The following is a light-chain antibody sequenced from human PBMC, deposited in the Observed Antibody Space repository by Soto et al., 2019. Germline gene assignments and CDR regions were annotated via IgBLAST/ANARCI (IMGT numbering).Light chain of an antibody. CDR1: QSISSW. V-gene: IGKV1-5*01. CDR2: DAS. J-gene: IGKJ1*01. Sequence: DIQMTQSPSTLSASVGDRVTITCRASQSISSWLAWYQQKPGKAPKLLIYDASSLESGVPSRFSGSGSGTEFTLTIRSLQPDDFATYYCQQYNSYSLWTFGQGTTGDIK. CDR3: QQYNSYSLWT.